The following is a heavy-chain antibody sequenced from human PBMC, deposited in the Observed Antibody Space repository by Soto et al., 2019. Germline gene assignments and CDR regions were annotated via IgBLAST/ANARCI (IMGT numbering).Heavy chain of an antibody. J-gene: IGHJ3*02. CDR2: INGDGTTT. CDR1: GFTFSPFY. Sequence: EVQLVESGGGLVQPGESLRLSCAASGFTFSPFYMHWVRQAPGKGLEWVSHINGDGTTTVYADSVKGRFTISRDNAKSTLYLLMSSLRTEDTAVYYCVRDRGYPDSFDIWGQGTMVTVSS. CDR3: VRDRGYPDSFDI. D-gene: IGHD6-13*01. V-gene: IGHV3-74*01.